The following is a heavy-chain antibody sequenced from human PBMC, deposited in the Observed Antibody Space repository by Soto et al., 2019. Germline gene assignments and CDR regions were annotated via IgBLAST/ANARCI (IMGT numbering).Heavy chain of an antibody. Sequence: QVQLQQWGAGLLKPSETLSLTCAVYGGSFSGYYWSWIRQPPGKGLEWIGEINHSGSTNYNPSLKGRVTISGDPAKNQFSLKVSSVTAADTAVYYCARALSAAAGMNWFDPWGPGTLVTVFS. CDR3: ARALSAAAGMNWFDP. D-gene: IGHD6-13*01. V-gene: IGHV4-34*01. CDR1: GGSFSGYY. J-gene: IGHJ5*02. CDR2: INHSGST.